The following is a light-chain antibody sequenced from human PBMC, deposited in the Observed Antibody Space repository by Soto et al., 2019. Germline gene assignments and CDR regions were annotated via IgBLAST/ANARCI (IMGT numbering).Light chain of an antibody. CDR3: QQYNTWLWT. V-gene: IGKV3-15*01. J-gene: IGKJ1*01. CDR1: QSVNAN. CDR2: GAS. Sequence: EVVMTQSPATLSVSPGERATLSCRASQSVNANLAWYQQMPGQAPRLLIHGASNWATGIPARFSGSGFGTEFILTISSLQSEDFAVYYCQQYNTWLWTFGQGTKVEI.